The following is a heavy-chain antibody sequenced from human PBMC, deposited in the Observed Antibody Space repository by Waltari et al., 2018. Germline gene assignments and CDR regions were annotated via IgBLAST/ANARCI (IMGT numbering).Heavy chain of an antibody. Sequence: EVQLLESGGGLVQPGGSLRLSCAASGFTFSSYAMRWVRQAPGKGLEWVSVIYSGGSTYYADSVKGRFTISRDNSKNTLYLQMNSLRAEDTAVYYCAKNYGSGSYPTNWGQGTLVTVSS. CDR3: AKNYGSGSYPTN. V-gene: IGHV3-23*03. CDR2: IYSGGST. CDR1: GFTFSSYA. J-gene: IGHJ4*02. D-gene: IGHD3-10*01.